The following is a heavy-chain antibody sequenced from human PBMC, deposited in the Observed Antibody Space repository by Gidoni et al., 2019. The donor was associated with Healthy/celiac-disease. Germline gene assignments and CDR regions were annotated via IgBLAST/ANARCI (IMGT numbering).Heavy chain of an antibody. D-gene: IGHD6-13*01. CDR1: GYTFTGYY. Sequence: QVQLVQSGAEVKKPGASVKVSCKASGYTFTGYYMHWVRQAPGQGLEWMGWINPNSGGTNYAQKFQGWVTMTRDTSISTAYIELSRLRSDDTAVYYCARAAVGSYSSSWYINWFDPWGQGTLVTVSS. V-gene: IGHV1-2*04. J-gene: IGHJ5*02. CDR3: ARAAVGSYSSSWYINWFDP. CDR2: INPNSGGT.